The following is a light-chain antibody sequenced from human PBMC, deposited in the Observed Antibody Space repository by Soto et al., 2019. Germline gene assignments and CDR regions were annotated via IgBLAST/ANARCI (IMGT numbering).Light chain of an antibody. V-gene: IGKV1-5*01. Sequence: DIQMTQSPSTLSASVGDRVTITCRASQSISSWLAWYQQKPGKAPKLLIYDASSLESGVPSRFSGSGSGTEFTLTISSLQPDDFATYYCHQTYGKHRTFGQGTKVDIK. J-gene: IGKJ1*01. CDR1: QSISSW. CDR2: DAS. CDR3: HQTYGKHRT.